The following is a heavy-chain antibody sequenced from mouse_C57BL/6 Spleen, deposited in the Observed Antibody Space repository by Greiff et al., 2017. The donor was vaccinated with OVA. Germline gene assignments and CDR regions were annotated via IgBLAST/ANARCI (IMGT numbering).Heavy chain of an antibody. CDR1: GYAFSSSW. Sequence: VQLQESGPELVKPGASVKISCKASGYAFSSSWMNWVKQRPGKGLEWIGRIYPGDGDTNYNGKFKGKATLTADKSSSTAYMQLSSLTSEDSAVYFCARRGYGSNFDYWGQGTTLTVSS. J-gene: IGHJ2*01. D-gene: IGHD1-1*01. V-gene: IGHV1-82*01. CDR2: IYPGDGDT. CDR3: ARRGYGSNFDY.